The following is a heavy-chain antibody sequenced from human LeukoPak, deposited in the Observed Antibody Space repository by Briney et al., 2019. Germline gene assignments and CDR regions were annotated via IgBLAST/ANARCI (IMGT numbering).Heavy chain of an antibody. CDR1: GGSFSGYY. Sequence: PSETLSLTCAVYGGSFSGYYWSWIRQPPGKGLEWIGEINDSGSTNYNPSLKSRVTISVDTSKNQFSLKLSSVTAPDTAVYYCARGGWLSGDYWGQGTLVTVSS. CDR3: ARGGWLSGDY. J-gene: IGHJ4*02. D-gene: IGHD3-22*01. CDR2: INDSGST. V-gene: IGHV4-34*01.